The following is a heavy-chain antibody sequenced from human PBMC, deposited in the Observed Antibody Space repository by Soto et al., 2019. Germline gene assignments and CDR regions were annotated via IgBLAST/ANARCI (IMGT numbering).Heavy chain of an antibody. V-gene: IGHV3-33*01. Sequence: GGSLRLSCAASGFTFSSYGMHWVRQAPGKGLEWVAVIWYDGSNKYYADSVKGRFTISRDNSKNTLYLQMNSLRAEDTAVYYCARARSDIVVVPAAKDNMGYGMDVWGQGTTVTVSS. CDR1: GFTFSSYG. D-gene: IGHD2-2*01. J-gene: IGHJ6*02. CDR3: ARARSDIVVVPAAKDNMGYGMDV. CDR2: IWYDGSNK.